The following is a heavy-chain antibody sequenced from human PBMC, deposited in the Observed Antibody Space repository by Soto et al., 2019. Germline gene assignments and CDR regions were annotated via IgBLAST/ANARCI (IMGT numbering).Heavy chain of an antibody. CDR1: GFTFSSYG. D-gene: IGHD2-2*01. Sequence: QVQLVESGGGVVQPGRSLRLSCAASGFTFSSYGMHWVRQAPGKGLEWVAVISYDGSNKYYADSVKGRFTISRDNSKNTLYLQMNSLRAEDTAVYYCAGYCISTSCYAAPDFDYWGQGTLVTVSS. J-gene: IGHJ4*02. CDR2: ISYDGSNK. CDR3: AGYCISTSCYAAPDFDY. V-gene: IGHV3-30*03.